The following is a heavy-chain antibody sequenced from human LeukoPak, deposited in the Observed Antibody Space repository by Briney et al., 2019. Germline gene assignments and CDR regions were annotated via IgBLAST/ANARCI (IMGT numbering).Heavy chain of an antibody. CDR2: IIPIFGTA. D-gene: IGHD3-9*01. V-gene: IGHV1-69*05. CDR3: ARGRRLRYLNWFDP. Sequence: SVKVSCKASGYTFTSYGISWVRQAPGQGLEWMGGIIPIFGTANYAQKFQGRVTMTRDMSTSTVYMELSSLRSEDTAVYYCARGRRLRYLNWFDPWGQGTLVTVSS. CDR1: GYTFTSYG. J-gene: IGHJ5*02.